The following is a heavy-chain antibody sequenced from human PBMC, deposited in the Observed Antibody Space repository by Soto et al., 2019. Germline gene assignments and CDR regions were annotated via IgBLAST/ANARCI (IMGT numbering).Heavy chain of an antibody. CDR1: GGTFGNSA. CDR3: ARDGDPRNAFGSGPLGGGGFDP. Sequence: QVQLVQSGAEVKKPGSSVNVSCKTSGGTFGNSAVTWVRQAPGQGLEWMGGIVPMFGTANYAQQFQGRVTSTADESTSTAYMELSSLRSDDTAVDYCARDGDPRNAFGSGPLGGGGFDPWGQGTLVTVSS. CDR2: IVPMFGTA. V-gene: IGHV1-69*12. D-gene: IGHD3-3*01. J-gene: IGHJ5*02.